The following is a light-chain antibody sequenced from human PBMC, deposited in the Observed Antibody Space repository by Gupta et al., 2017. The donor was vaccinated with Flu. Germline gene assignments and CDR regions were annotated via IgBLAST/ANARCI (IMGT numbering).Light chain of an antibody. Sequence: GGNYDDVSWYQQPPDKAHILMIYGVTERSSGVPQCFSGSNAGKTASPTTAVLQDEDEAYYYCCSDAGTFRFVFGGGTKLTVL. CDR1: GGNYDD. V-gene: IGLV2-11*01. CDR2: GVT. CDR3: CSDAGTFRFV. J-gene: IGLJ2*01.